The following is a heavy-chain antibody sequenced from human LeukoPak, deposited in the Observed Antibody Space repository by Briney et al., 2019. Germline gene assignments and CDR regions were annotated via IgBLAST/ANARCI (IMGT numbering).Heavy chain of an antibody. CDR3: AREVRVYSSSSAFDY. Sequence: ASVKVSCKASGGTFSSYAINWVRQAPGQGLEWMGRIIPMLGTVNYAQKLQGRVTMTTDTSTSTAYMELRSLRSDDTAVYYCAREVRVYSSSSAFDYWGQGTLVTVSS. D-gene: IGHD6-6*01. J-gene: IGHJ4*02. CDR2: IIPMLGTV. CDR1: GGTFSSYA. V-gene: IGHV1-69*04.